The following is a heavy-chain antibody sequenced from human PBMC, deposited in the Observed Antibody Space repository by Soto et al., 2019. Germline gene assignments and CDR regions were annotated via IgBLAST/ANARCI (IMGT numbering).Heavy chain of an antibody. CDR1: GDTLSYSA. CDR2: ITPSFGSP. D-gene: IGHD5-18*01. J-gene: IGHJ4*02. Sequence: QVQLVQSGAEVRKPGSSVRISCTASGDTLSYSAIGWLRQAPGQGLEWMGGITPSFGSPVYARKFQGRVTIAADHMILNNLRSDNTAMYFCATYFTAVAYFENWGQGTLVTVSS. CDR3: ATYFTAVAYFEN. V-gene: IGHV1-69*01.